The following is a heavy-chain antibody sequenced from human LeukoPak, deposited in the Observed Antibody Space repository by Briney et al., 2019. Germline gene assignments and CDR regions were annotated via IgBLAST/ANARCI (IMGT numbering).Heavy chain of an antibody. V-gene: IGHV3-11*06. J-gene: IGHJ6*04. D-gene: IGHD3-9*01. Sequence: GGSLRLSCAASGFTFSDYYMSWIRQAPGKGLEGASYISSSSSYTNYADSVKGRFTISRDNAKNSLYLQMNSLRAEDTAVYYCARDFPNYDILTGYSYYYYGMDVWGKGTTVTVSS. CDR1: GFTFSDYY. CDR3: ARDFPNYDILTGYSYYYYGMDV. CDR2: ISSSSSYT.